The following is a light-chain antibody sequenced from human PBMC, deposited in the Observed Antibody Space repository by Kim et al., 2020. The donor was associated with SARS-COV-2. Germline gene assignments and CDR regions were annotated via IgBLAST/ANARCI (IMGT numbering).Light chain of an antibody. V-gene: IGLV2-14*03. CDR2: DVS. Sequence: GQSIPISCTGTSSDIGISDYVSWSQQHPGKAPKLLIYDVSKRLSGVSDRFSGSKSGNTASLTISGLQAEDEADYYCASYTSTYTWVFGGGTKVTVL. CDR3: ASYTSTYTWV. CDR1: SSDIGISDY. J-gene: IGLJ3*02.